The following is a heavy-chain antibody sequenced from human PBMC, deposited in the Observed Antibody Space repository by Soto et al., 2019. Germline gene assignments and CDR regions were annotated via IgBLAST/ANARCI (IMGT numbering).Heavy chain of an antibody. CDR3: ARDQYYYDSSGYYPRWFDP. J-gene: IGHJ5*02. Sequence: GGSLRLSCAASGFTFSSYAMHWVRQAPGKGLEWVAAISYDGSDKYYADSVKGRFTISRDNSKNTLYLQMNSLRAEDTAVYYCARDQYYYDSSGYYPRWFDPWGQGTLVTVSS. CDR1: GFTFSSYA. D-gene: IGHD3-22*01. CDR2: ISYDGSDK. V-gene: IGHV3-30-3*01.